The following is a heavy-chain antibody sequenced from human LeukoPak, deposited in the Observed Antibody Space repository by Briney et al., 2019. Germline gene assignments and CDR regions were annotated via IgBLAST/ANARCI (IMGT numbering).Heavy chain of an antibody. CDR2: FSDSTGNT. D-gene: IGHD1-26*01. J-gene: IGHJ2*01. V-gene: IGHV3-23*01. CDR3: ASVWVGGNNLSF. Sequence: GGSLRLSCAASGFTFSSYAMRWVRQAPGKGLEWVSTFSDSTGNTYYADSVKGRFTISRDNAKNTLYLQMNSLRAEDTALYYCASVWVGGNNLSFWGR. CDR1: GFTFSSYA.